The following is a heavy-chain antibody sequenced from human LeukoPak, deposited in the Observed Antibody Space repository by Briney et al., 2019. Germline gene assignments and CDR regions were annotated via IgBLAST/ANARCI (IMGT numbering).Heavy chain of an antibody. CDR2: IYYSGST. CDR1: GGSVSSGSYY. CDR3: ARQASGDLYGMDV. D-gene: IGHD3-10*01. J-gene: IGHJ6*02. V-gene: IGHV4-61*01. Sequence: PSETLSLTCTVSGGSVSSGSYYWSWMRQPPGKGLEWIGYIYYSGSTNYNPSLKSRVTISVDTSKNQFSLKLSSVTAADTAVYYCARQASGDLYGMDVWGQGTTVTVSS.